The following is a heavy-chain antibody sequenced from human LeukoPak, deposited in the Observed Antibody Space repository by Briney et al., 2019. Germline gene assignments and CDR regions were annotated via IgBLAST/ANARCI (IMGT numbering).Heavy chain of an antibody. Sequence: SETLSLTCTVSGGSISSYYWSWIRQPPGKGLEWIGNIYYSGSTNYSPSLKSRVTISVDTSKNQVSLKLSSVTAADTAVYYCARPYQDISTGKTYYYGMDVWGQGTTVTVSS. D-gene: IGHD3-9*01. V-gene: IGHV4-59*01. J-gene: IGHJ6*02. CDR1: GGSISSYY. CDR3: ARPYQDISTGKTYYYGMDV. CDR2: IYYSGST.